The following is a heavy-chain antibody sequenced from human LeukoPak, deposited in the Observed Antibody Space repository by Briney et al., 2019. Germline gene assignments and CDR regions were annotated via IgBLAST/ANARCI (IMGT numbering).Heavy chain of an antibody. J-gene: IGHJ4*02. Sequence: GGSLRLSCAASGFTFSSYEMNWVRQAPGKGLEWVSYISSSGSTIYYADSVKGRFTISRDNAKNSLYLQMNSLRAEDTAVYYCASTNYYASSGYWARFDYWGQGTLVTVSS. CDR1: GFTFSSYE. V-gene: IGHV3-48*03. CDR3: ASTNYYASSGYWARFDY. CDR2: ISSSGSTI. D-gene: IGHD3-22*01.